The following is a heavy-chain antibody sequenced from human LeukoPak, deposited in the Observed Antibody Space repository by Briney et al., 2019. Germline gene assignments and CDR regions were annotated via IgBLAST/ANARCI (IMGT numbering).Heavy chain of an antibody. J-gene: IGHJ6*03. Sequence: SETLSLTCTVSGGSISSYYWSWIRQPAGKGLEWIGRIFTSGSTNYNPSLKSRVTMSLDTSKNQFSLKLTSVTAADTAVYYCARVRGATVTTGDYYYYYMDVWGKGTTVTISS. CDR1: GGSISSYY. CDR3: ARVRGATVTTGDYYYYYMDV. CDR2: IFTSGST. V-gene: IGHV4-4*07. D-gene: IGHD4-17*01.